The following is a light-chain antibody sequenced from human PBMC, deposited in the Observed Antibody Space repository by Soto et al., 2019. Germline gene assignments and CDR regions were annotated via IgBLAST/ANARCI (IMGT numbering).Light chain of an antibody. CDR2: DVY. Sequence: QSVLTQSASVSASPGQSITISCTGTRGDIGGYNYVSWYQQHPGKAPKLMIYDVYHRPSGVSNRFSASKSGNTASLTISGLQAEDEADYYCSSYTSSTTLVFGTGTKVPV. CDR1: RGDIGGYNY. V-gene: IGLV2-14*03. CDR3: SSYTSSTTLV. J-gene: IGLJ1*01.